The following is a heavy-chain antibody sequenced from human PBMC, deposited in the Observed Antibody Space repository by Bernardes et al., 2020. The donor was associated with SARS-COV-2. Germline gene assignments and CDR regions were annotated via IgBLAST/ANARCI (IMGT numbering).Heavy chain of an antibody. V-gene: IGHV3-66*01. D-gene: IGHD2-15*01. J-gene: IGHJ4*02. Sequence: GGSLRLSCAASGFTVSSHYMTWVRQAPGKGLEWVSLIYGGVTTAYADSVRGRFIISRDNSKNTLYLQMNSLRVEDTAVYYCAREGPHTRAFDYWGQGTLVTVSS. CDR1: GFTVSSHY. CDR2: IYGGVTT. CDR3: AREGPHTRAFDY.